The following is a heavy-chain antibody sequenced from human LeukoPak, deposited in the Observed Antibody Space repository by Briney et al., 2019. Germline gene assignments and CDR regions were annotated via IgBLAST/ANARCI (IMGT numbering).Heavy chain of an antibody. J-gene: IGHJ4*02. CDR2: IRSSSSYI. CDR1: GFNFSIYS. CDR3: ARGSEYFDY. Sequence: GGSLRLSCAASGFNFSIYSMNWVRQAPGKGLEWVSFIRSSSSYIYYADSVKGRFTVSRDNAKNSLYLQMNSLRAEDTAVYYCARGSEYFDYWGQGILVTVSS. V-gene: IGHV3-21*01.